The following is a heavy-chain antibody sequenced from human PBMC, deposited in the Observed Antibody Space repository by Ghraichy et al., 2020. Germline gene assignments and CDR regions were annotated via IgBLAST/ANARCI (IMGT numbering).Heavy chain of an antibody. Sequence: GGSLRLSCAASGFIFSSYDMHWVRQATGKGLEWVSGIDTAGDTYYPGSVKGRFTISRENAKNSLYLQMNSLRAGDTAVYYCARMPRNYDFWSGTGYYYGMDVWGQGTTVTVSS. D-gene: IGHD3-3*01. CDR2: IDTAGDT. V-gene: IGHV3-13*01. J-gene: IGHJ6*02. CDR3: ARMPRNYDFWSGTGYYYGMDV. CDR1: GFIFSSYD.